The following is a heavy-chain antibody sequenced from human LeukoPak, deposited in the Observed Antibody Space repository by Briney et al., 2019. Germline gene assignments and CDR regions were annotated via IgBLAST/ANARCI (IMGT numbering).Heavy chain of an antibody. V-gene: IGHV4-59*01. CDR2: IYYSGRT. CDR1: GGSISSYY. CDR3: ASSPPGIGAFDI. J-gene: IGHJ3*02. D-gene: IGHD6-13*01. Sequence: SETLSLTCTVSGGSISSYYWSWIRQPPGKGLEWIGYIYYSGRTNYNPSLKSRVTISVDTSKNQFSLRLSSVTAADTAVYYCASSPPGIGAFDIWGQGTMVTVSS.